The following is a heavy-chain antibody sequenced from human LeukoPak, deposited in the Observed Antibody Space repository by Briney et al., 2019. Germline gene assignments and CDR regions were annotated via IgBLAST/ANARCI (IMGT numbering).Heavy chain of an antibody. D-gene: IGHD3-9*01. J-gene: IGHJ4*02. CDR1: GFTISSNY. CDR3: ARGVLRYFDWLFDY. Sequence: GGSLRLSCAASGFTISSNYMRWVRQAPGKGVEWVSVIYSGGSTYYADSVKGRFTISRDNSKNTLYLQMNSLRAEDTAVYYCARGVLRYFDWLFDYWGQGTLVTVSS. CDR2: IYSGGST. V-gene: IGHV3-66*01.